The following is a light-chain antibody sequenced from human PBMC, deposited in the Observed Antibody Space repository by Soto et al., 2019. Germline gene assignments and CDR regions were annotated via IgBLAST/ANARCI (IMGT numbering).Light chain of an antibody. J-gene: IGLJ2*01. CDR1: SSDVGGYNY. V-gene: IGLV2-11*01. CDR2: DVS. Sequence: QSALTQRRSVSGSPGQSVTISCAGTSSDVGGYNYVSWYQQYPGKAPKLIISDVSKRPSGVPDRFSGSKSGNTASLTISGLQAEDEADYYCCSYAGTYTPVVFGGGTKVTVL. CDR3: CSYAGTYTPVV.